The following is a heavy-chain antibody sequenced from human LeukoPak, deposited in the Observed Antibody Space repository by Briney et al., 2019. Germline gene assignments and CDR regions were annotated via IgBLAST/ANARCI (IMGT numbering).Heavy chain of an antibody. CDR1: GFTLSDYW. J-gene: IGHJ4*02. V-gene: IGHV3-7*01. CDR3: ARDRGYSSFDY. Sequence: PGGSLRLSCAASGFTLSDYWMSWVCHAPGKGLEWVDNIKEDGSEKNYVDSVKGRFTISRDNAKNSLYLQMNSLRAEDTAVFYCARDRGYSSFDYWGQGTLVTVSS. D-gene: IGHD5-18*01. CDR2: IKEDGSEK.